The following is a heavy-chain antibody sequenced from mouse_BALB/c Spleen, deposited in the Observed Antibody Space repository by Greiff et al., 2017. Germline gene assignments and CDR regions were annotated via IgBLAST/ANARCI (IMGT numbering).Heavy chain of an antibody. CDR3: ARAHYDYDGSFAY. Sequence: EVKLVESGGGLVKPGGSLKLSCAASGFTFSSYAMSWVRQSPEKRLEWVAEISSGGSYTYYPDTVTGRFTISRDNAKNTLYLEMSSLRSEDTAMYYCARAHYDYDGSFAYWGQGTLVTVSA. CDR1: GFTFSSYA. J-gene: IGHJ3*01. CDR2: ISSGGSYT. V-gene: IGHV5-9-4*01. D-gene: IGHD2-4*01.